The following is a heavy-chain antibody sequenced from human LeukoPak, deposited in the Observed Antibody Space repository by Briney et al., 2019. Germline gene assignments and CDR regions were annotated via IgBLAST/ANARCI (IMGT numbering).Heavy chain of an antibody. J-gene: IGHJ3*02. Sequence: GGSLRLSCAASGFTFSSHWMTWVRQAPGKGLEWVSVIYSGGSTYYADSVKGRFTISRDNSKNTLYLQMNSLRAEDTAVYYCARDRLTYYYDSSGYLDIWGQGTMVTVSS. V-gene: IGHV3-53*01. CDR1: GFTFSSHW. CDR2: IYSGGST. D-gene: IGHD3-22*01. CDR3: ARDRLTYYYDSSGYLDI.